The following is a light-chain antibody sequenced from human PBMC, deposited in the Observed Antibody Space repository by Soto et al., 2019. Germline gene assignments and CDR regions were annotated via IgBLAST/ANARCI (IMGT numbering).Light chain of an antibody. J-gene: IGLJ2*01. CDR3: SAYRRGSTLV. CDR2: EVR. CDR1: SSDVGGYNY. Sequence: QSVLTQPASVSGSPGQSITISCTGTSSDVGGYNYVSWFQQHPGKAPKLMIYEVRNRPSGVSHRFSGSKSGNTASLTISGLQAEDEADYYCSAYRRGSTLVFGGGTKLTVL. V-gene: IGLV2-14*01.